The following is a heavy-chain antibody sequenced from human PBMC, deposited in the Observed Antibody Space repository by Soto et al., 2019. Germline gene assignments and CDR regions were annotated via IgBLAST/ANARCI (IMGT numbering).Heavy chain of an antibody. J-gene: IGHJ4*02. CDR2: INAGNGNT. V-gene: IGHV1-3*01. CDR1: GYTFTSYA. D-gene: IGHD3-22*01. CDR3: ARGSGYYYWDDY. Sequence: GASVKVSCKASGYTFTSYAMHWVRQAPGQRLEWMGWINAGNGNTKYSQKFQGRVTITRDTSASTAYMELGSLRSEDTAVYYCARGSGYYYWDDYWGQGTLVTVSS.